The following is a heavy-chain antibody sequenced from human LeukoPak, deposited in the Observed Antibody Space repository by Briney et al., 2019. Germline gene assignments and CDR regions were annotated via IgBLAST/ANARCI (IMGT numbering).Heavy chain of an antibody. Sequence: SVKVSCKASGGTFSSYAIGWVRQAPGQGLEWMGGVIPMFATANYAPKFQDRVTITADESTSTAYMELRSLRSEDTAVYHCARGLHGDYGYFDYWGQGTLVTVSS. CDR2: VIPMFATA. CDR1: GGTFSSYA. J-gene: IGHJ4*02. D-gene: IGHD4-17*01. CDR3: ARGLHGDYGYFDY. V-gene: IGHV1-69*13.